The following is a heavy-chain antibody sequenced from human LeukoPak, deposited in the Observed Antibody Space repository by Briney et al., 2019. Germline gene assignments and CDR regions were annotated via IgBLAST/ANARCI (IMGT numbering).Heavy chain of an antibody. D-gene: IGHD6-13*01. CDR2: INPNSGGT. CDR3: ARGFSSSINWFDP. CDR1: GYTFTGYY. V-gene: IGHV1-2*02. J-gene: IGHJ5*02. Sequence: GASVKVSCKASGYTFTGYYMHWVRQAPGQGLERMGWINPNSGGTNYAQKFQGRVTMTRDTSISTAYMELSSLRSEDTAVYYCARGFSSSINWFDPWGQGTLVTVSS.